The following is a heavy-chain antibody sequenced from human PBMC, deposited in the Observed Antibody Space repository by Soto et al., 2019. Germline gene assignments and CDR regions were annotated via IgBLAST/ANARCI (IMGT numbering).Heavy chain of an antibody. J-gene: IGHJ5*02. V-gene: IGHV4-30-4*01. D-gene: IGHD3-10*01. CDR3: ARSLWFGSYNADGYWFDP. Sequence: TLSLTCTVSGGSISSGDYYWSWIRQPPGKGLEWIGYIYYSGSTYYNPSLKSRVTISVDTSKNQFSLKLSSVTAADTAVYYCARSLWFGSYNADGYWFDPWGQGTLVTVSS. CDR1: GGSISSGDYY. CDR2: IYYSGST.